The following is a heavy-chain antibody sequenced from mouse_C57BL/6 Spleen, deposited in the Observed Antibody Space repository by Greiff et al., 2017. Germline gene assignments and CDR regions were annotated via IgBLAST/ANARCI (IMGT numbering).Heavy chain of an antibody. CDR3: ARGDYGSSFYWYFDV. Sequence: EVQRVESGGGLVQPGGSLKLSCAASGIDFSRYWMSWVRRAPGKGLEWIGEINPDSSTINYAPSLKDKFIISRDNAKNTLYLQMSKVRSEDTALYYCARGDYGSSFYWYFDVWGTGTTVTVSS. V-gene: IGHV4-1*01. CDR2: INPDSSTI. J-gene: IGHJ1*03. CDR1: GIDFSRYW. D-gene: IGHD1-1*01.